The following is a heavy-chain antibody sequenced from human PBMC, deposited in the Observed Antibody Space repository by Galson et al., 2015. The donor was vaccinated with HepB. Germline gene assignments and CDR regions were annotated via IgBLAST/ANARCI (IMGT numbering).Heavy chain of an antibody. V-gene: IGHV4-31*03. CDR3: ARFGDYYYSADSYGFDY. J-gene: IGHJ4*02. CDR2: IYYSGST. Sequence: TLSLTCTVSGGSISGGGYFWNWIRQHPGKGLEWIGYIYYSGSTYYNPSLKSRVTISIDASKNQFSLKLSSVTAADTAMYYCARFGDYYYSADSYGFDYWGQGTLVTVSS. D-gene: IGHD3-22*01. CDR1: GGSISGGGYF.